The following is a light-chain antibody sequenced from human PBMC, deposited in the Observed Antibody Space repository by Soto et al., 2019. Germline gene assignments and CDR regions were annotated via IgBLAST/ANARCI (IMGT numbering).Light chain of an antibody. CDR2: DAS. Sequence: EIVLTQSPATLSLSPGERATLSCRASQSVSNYLAWYQQKPGQAPRLLIYDASNRATAIPDRFSGSGSGTDFTLTISSLEPEDFAVYYCLQRSSRPRTFGQGTRLEIK. CDR1: QSVSNY. V-gene: IGKV3-11*01. J-gene: IGKJ2*01. CDR3: LQRSSRPRT.